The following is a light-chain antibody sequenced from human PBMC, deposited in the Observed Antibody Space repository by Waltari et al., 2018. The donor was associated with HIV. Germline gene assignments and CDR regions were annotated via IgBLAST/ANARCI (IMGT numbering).Light chain of an antibody. J-gene: IGKJ1*01. V-gene: IGKV2-28*01. CDR1: QSLLHSNGYHY. Sequence: DIVVTQSPLSLPVTPGGPASISFRSSQSLLHSNGYHYLHLYLQKPGQSPQLLIYLGSNRGSGVPDRFSGSRSGTDVTLKSSRVGDGDIGVYCCMKALQTPWTFGQGTKVEMK. CDR3: MKALQTPWT. CDR2: LGS.